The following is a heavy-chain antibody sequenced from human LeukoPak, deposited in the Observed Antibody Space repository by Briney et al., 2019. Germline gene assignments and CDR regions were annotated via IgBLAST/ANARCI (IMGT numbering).Heavy chain of an antibody. D-gene: IGHD6-13*01. J-gene: IGHJ4*02. CDR3: ARDRGSSWPFDF. CDR2: IYSGGST. V-gene: IGHV3-53*01. CDR1: GFTVSSNY. Sequence: GGSLRLSCAASGFTVSSNYMSWVRQAPGKGLEWVSVIYSGGSTYYADSVRGRFTVSRDTSKNTLNLQMNGLRAEDTAIYYCARDRGSSWPFDFWGQGTLVTVSS.